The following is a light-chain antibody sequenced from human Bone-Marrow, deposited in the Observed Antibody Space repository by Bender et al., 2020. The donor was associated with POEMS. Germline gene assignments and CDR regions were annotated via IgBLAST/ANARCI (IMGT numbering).Light chain of an antibody. CDR1: SSDVGSYNL. J-gene: IGLJ3*02. Sequence: QSALTQPPSASGSPGQSSTISCTGTSSDVGSYNLVSWYQQHPGKAPKLLIHEVTKRPSGVSNRFSGSKSGNTASLTISGLQAEDEADYYCCSYAGSSTWVFGGGTKVTVL. CDR3: CSYAGSSTWV. CDR2: EVT. V-gene: IGLV2-23*02.